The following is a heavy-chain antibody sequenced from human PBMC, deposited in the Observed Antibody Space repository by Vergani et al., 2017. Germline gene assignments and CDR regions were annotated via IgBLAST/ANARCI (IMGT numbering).Heavy chain of an antibody. J-gene: IGHJ2*01. CDR2: IIPIFGTA. Sequence: QVQLVQSGAEVKKPGSSVKVSCKASGGTFSSYAISWVRQAPGQGLEWMGGIIPIFGTANYAQKFQGRVTITADESTSTAYMELSSLRSEETAVYYCARGGYCSGGSCYSRWWYFDLWGRGTLVTVSS. CDR3: ARGGYCSGGSCYSRWWYFDL. V-gene: IGHV1-69*01. CDR1: GGTFSSYA. D-gene: IGHD2-15*01.